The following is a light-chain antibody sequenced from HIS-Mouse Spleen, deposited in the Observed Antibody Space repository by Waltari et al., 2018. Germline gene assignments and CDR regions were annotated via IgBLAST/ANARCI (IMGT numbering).Light chain of an antibody. V-gene: IGLV2-23*01. J-gene: IGLJ3*02. CDR3: CSYAGSSTWV. Sequence: QSALTQPASVSGSPGQSITIPCTGTSSAVGSYNLVPWYQQHPGKAPKLMIYEGSKRPSGVSNRFSGSKSGNTASLTISGLQAEDDADYYCCSYAGSSTWVFGGGTKLTVL. CDR2: EGS. CDR1: SSAVGSYNL.